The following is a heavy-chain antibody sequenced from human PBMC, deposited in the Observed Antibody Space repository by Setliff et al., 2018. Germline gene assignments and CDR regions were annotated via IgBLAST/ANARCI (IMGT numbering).Heavy chain of an antibody. Sequence: GESLKISCKGSGYSFTNYWIGWVRQMPGKGLEWMGKVDPSDSYATYGPSFQGHVIISVDTSINTVYLQWSRLEASDSGIYYCARPIESSRWHPFDSWGQGTLVTVPQ. J-gene: IGHJ5*01. CDR3: ARPIESSRWHPFDS. D-gene: IGHD2-2*01. CDR1: GYSFTNYW. V-gene: IGHV5-10-1*01. CDR2: VDPSDSYA.